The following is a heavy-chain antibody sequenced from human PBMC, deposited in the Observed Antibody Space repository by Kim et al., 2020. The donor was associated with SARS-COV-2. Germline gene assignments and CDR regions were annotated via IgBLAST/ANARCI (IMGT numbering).Heavy chain of an antibody. J-gene: IGHJ4*02. V-gene: IGHV3-33*03. Sequence: YYGDSVKGRFTVSRDNSKKMLFLQIDNLRAEDTAVYYCATDRGLSYFDHWGQGTLVTVSS. CDR3: ATDRGLSYFDH.